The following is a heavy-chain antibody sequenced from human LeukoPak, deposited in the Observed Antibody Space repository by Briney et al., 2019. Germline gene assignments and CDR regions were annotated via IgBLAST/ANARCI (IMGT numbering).Heavy chain of an antibody. CDR2: MFDTVST. CDR3: ATIKRGSIYGYFDF. D-gene: IGHD5-18*01. Sequence: PSETLSLTCTVSGASTASHYWTWLRQPPGKELEWIAYMFDTVSTKPNPSLKSRLTLSVDTSKKQLSLRLSSVTAADAAVYYCATIKRGSIYGYFDFWGQGIKVTVSS. CDR1: GASTASHY. V-gene: IGHV4-59*11. J-gene: IGHJ4*02.